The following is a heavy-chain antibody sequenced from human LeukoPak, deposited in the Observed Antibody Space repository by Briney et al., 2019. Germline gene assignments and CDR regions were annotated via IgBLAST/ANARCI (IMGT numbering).Heavy chain of an antibody. D-gene: IGHD1-1*01. CDR2: VYSGGST. CDR3: ARGVTTGTTPYYYAMDV. CDR1: GFTVSSNY. J-gene: IGHJ6*02. V-gene: IGHV3-53*01. Sequence: QAGGSLRLSCAASGFTVSSNYMSWVRQAPGRGLEWVSVVYSGGSTYYADSVKGRFTISRDNPKNTLYLQMNSLRAEDTAVYYCARGVTTGTTPYYYAMDVWGQGTTVTVSS.